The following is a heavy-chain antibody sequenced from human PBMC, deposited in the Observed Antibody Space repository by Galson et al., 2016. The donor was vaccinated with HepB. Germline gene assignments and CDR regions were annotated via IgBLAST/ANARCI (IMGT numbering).Heavy chain of an antibody. CDR3: ASARAGRWAGALSS. D-gene: IGHD4/OR15-4a*01. CDR2: ISTPRST. CDR1: GDSITSGAFD. V-gene: IGHV4-61*02. J-gene: IGHJ5*02. Sequence: TLSLTCTISGDSITSGAFDWTWIRQPSGKGLEWIGRISTPRSTRSSPPPKRRVSISIDTSKNPVSLSLTYATAADPAVYYCASARAGRWAGALSSWGQGTLVTVSS.